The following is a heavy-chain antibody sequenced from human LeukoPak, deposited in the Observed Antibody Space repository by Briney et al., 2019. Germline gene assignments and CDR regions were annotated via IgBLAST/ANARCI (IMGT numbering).Heavy chain of an antibody. CDR3: ARAGYTYNTLYY. CDR1: RFTFNNFW. V-gene: IGHV3-7*01. Sequence: QPGGSLRLSCAASRFTFNNFWMTWVRQTPGKGLEWVATINQDGSEKYSVDSVKGRFTISRDNAKNSLYLQMDSLRAEDTAVYYCARAGYTYNTLYYWGQGTLVTVSS. J-gene: IGHJ4*02. CDR2: INQDGSEK. D-gene: IGHD3-3*01.